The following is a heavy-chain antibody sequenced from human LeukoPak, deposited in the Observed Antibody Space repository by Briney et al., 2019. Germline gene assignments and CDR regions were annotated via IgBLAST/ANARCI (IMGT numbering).Heavy chain of an antibody. Sequence: ASVKVSCKASGYTFTGYYMHWVRQAPGQGLEWMGRINPNSGGTNYAQKFQGWVTMTRDTSISTAYMELSRLRSDDTAVYYCARASVDIVATRTFDYWGQGTLVTVSS. V-gene: IGHV1-2*04. CDR2: INPNSGGT. J-gene: IGHJ4*02. CDR3: ARASVDIVATRTFDY. D-gene: IGHD5-12*01. CDR1: GYTFTGYY.